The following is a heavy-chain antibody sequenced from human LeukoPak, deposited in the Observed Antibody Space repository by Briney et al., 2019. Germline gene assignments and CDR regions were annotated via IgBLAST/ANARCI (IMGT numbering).Heavy chain of an antibody. CDR2: ISSSSDYI. J-gene: IGHJ4*02. CDR3: ARGGEMATFYFDY. Sequence: PGGSLRLSCAASGFTFSDYSMNWVRQAPGKGLEWVSSISSSSDYIYYADSVKGRFTISRDNAKNSLYLQMNSLRAEDTAVYYCARGGEMATFYFDYWGQGTLVTVSS. V-gene: IGHV3-21*01. CDR1: GFTFSDYS. D-gene: IGHD5-24*01.